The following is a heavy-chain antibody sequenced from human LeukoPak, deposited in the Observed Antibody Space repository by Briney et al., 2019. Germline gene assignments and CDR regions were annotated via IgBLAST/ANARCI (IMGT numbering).Heavy chain of an antibody. CDR2: IYHSGSS. Sequence: SGTLSLTCGVSGASISSSNWWSWVRQSPGKGLEWIGEIYHSGSSNYNPSLKSRVTISVDKSENQFSLRLRSVTTADMAVYCCARASGYSGSYPDYWGQGTLVTVSS. CDR3: ARASGYSGSYPDY. D-gene: IGHD1-26*01. J-gene: IGHJ4*02. V-gene: IGHV4-4*01. CDR1: GASISSSNW.